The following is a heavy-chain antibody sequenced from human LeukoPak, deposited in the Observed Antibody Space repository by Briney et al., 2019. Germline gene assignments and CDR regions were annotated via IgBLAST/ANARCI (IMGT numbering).Heavy chain of an antibody. CDR1: GFTFSSYP. J-gene: IGHJ4*02. Sequence: GGSLRLSCAASGFTFSSYPMHWVRQAPGKGLECLAVISSDGDTKYYADSVQGRFTVSRDNSQNTLSLQMHSLRPEDTAVFYCARKGSSSWYGGGWAYWGQGILVTVSS. V-gene: IGHV3-30-3*01. CDR2: ISSDGDTK. D-gene: IGHD6-13*01. CDR3: ARKGSSSWYGGGWAY.